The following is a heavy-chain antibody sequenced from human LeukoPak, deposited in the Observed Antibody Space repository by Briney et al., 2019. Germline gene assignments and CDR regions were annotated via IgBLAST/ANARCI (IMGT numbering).Heavy chain of an antibody. CDR3: AIELWFVNAPGSWFDP. CDR1: GDSISSGDYS. CDR2: IFHSGHS. Sequence: SETLSLTCAVSGDSISSGDYSWSWVRQPSGKGLEWIGYIFHSGHSFYNPSLKSRITISVDKSKNQFSLRLTSVTAADTAVYYCAIELWFVNAPGSWFDPWGQGTLVTVSS. D-gene: IGHD3-10*01. J-gene: IGHJ5*02. V-gene: IGHV4-30-2*01.